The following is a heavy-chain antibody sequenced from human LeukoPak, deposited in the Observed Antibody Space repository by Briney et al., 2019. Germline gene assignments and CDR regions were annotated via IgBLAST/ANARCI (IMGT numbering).Heavy chain of an antibody. D-gene: IGHD2-2*02. CDR2: IYTSGST. V-gene: IGHV4-4*07. Sequence: SETLSLTCTVSGGSISSYYWSWIRQPAGKGLEWIGRIYTSGSTNYNPSLKSRVTMSVDTSKNQFSLKLSSVTAADTAVYYCARHLVVVPAATPPTLGAFDIWGQGTLVTVSS. J-gene: IGHJ3*02. CDR3: ARHLVVVPAATPPTLGAFDI. CDR1: GGSISSYY.